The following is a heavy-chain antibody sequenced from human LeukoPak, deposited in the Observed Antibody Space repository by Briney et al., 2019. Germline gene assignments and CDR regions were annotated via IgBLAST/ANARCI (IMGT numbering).Heavy chain of an antibody. CDR2: TNHSGST. CDR1: GGSFSGYY. V-gene: IGHV4-34*01. D-gene: IGHD1-7*01. Sequence: SETLSLTCGVYGGSFSGYYWSWIRQPPGKGLEWIGETNHSGSTNHNPSLKSRVTISVDTSKNQFSLKLTSVTAADTAVYYCARGRNWNYGGWFDPWGQGTLVTVSS. CDR3: ARGRNWNYGGWFDP. J-gene: IGHJ5*02.